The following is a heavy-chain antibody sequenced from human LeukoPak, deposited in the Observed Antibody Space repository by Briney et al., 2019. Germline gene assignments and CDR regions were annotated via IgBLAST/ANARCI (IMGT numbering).Heavy chain of an antibody. D-gene: IGHD3-22*01. CDR2: IKQDGSEK. CDR1: GFTFSDYY. Sequence: GGSLRLSCAASGFTFSDYYMSWIRQAPGKGLEWVANIKQDGSEKYYVDSVEGRFTISRDNAKNTLYLQMNSLRAEDTAVYYCARDGSESTGYYYALWGQGTLVTVSS. CDR3: ARDGSESTGYYYAL. J-gene: IGHJ4*02. V-gene: IGHV3-7*01.